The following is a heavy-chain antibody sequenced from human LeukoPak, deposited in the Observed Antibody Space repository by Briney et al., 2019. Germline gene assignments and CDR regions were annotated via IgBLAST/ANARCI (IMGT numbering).Heavy chain of an antibody. Sequence: SETLSLTCTVSGGSISSGGYYWSWIRQPPGKGLEWIGYIYHSGSTYYNPSLKSRVTISVDRSKNQFSLKLSSVTAADTAVYYCASVIVGAIAYYFDYWGQGTLVTVSS. D-gene: IGHD1-26*01. CDR1: GGSISSGGYY. CDR3: ASVIVGAIAYYFDY. CDR2: IYHSGST. V-gene: IGHV4-30-2*01. J-gene: IGHJ4*02.